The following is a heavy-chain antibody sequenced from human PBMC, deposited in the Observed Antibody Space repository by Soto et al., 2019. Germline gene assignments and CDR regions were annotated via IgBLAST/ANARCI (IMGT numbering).Heavy chain of an antibody. V-gene: IGHV3-21*01. D-gene: IGHD6-13*01. CDR1: GFTFSSYS. CDR2: ISSSSSYI. J-gene: IGHJ6*02. CDR3: ARDRIIGSSRNYYYYYGIDV. Sequence: GGSLRLSCAASGFTFSSYSMNWVRQAPGKGLEWVSSISSSSSYIYYADSVKGRFTISRDNAKNSLYLQMNSLRAEDTAVYYCARDRIIGSSRNYYYYYGIDVWGQGTTVTVSS.